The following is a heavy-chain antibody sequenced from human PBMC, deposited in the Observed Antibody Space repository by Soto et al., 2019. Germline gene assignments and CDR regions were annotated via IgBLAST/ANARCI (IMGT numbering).Heavy chain of an antibody. CDR2: INPKSGGT. J-gene: IGHJ6*02. Sequence: SVKVSCKASGYSFTDYHIHWVRQAPGQGLEWLGRINPKSGGTSTAQKFQGWVTMTTDTSISTASMELTRLTSDDTAIYYCARGDSKDCSNGVCSFFYNHEMDVRG. CDR3: ARGDSKDCSNGVCSFFYNHEMDV. V-gene: IGHV1-2*04. D-gene: IGHD2-8*01. CDR1: GYSFTDYH.